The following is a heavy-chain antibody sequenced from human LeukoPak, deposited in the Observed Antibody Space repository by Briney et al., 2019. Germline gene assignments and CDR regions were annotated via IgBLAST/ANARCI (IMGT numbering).Heavy chain of an antibody. CDR1: GYTFSSYG. D-gene: IGHD3-9*01. V-gene: IGHV1-18*01. J-gene: IGHJ4*02. Sequence: GASVKVSCKASGYTFSSYGISWVRQAPGQGLKWMGWISVYNANAKYAQKLQGRVTMTTDTSTSTVLMELRSLRSDDTAVYYCARDTYDFLTGRYSGSGGDYWGQGTLVTVSS. CDR2: ISVYNANA. CDR3: ARDTYDFLTGRYSGSGGDY.